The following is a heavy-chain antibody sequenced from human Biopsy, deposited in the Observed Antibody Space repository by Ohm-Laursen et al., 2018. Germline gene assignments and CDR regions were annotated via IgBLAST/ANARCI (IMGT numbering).Heavy chain of an antibody. CDR1: GYSISSGYY. Sequence: SETLSLTCAVSGYSISSGYYWGWIQQPPGKGLEWIGSIYHSGSTYYNPSLKSRVTISVDTSKKQFSLSLRSVTAADTAVYYCARVPLPGIGAAYQGRFLYGMDVWGQGTTVSVSS. CDR2: IYHSGST. J-gene: IGHJ6*02. D-gene: IGHD6-13*01. CDR3: ARVPLPGIGAAYQGRFLYGMDV. V-gene: IGHV4-38-2*01.